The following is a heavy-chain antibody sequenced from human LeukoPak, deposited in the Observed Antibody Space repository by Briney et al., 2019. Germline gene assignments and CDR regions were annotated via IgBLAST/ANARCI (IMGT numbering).Heavy chain of an antibody. V-gene: IGHV4-31*03. CDR2: IYYSGST. D-gene: IGHD2-15*01. CDR3: ARKSNKYSGGSPLGAFDI. J-gene: IGHJ3*02. CDR1: GDSISSSSYF. Sequence: PSETLSLTCTVSGDSISSSSYFWGWIRQSPGQGLEWIGCIYYSGSTYYNPSLKSRVTTSVDTSKNHFSLKLSSVTAADTAVYYCARKSNKYSGGSPLGAFDIWGQGTMVTVSS.